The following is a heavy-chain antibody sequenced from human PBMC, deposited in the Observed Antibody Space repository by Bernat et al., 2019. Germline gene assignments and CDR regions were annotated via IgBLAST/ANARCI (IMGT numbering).Heavy chain of an antibody. Sequence: EVQLVESGGGLVQPGGSLRLSCAASGFTFSSYWMSWVRQAPGKGLEWVANIKQDGSEKYYVDSVKGRFNISRDNAKNSLYLQMNSLRAEDTAVYYCARDSLYCTNGVCYRDAFDIWGQGTMVTVSS. J-gene: IGHJ3*02. D-gene: IGHD2-8*01. V-gene: IGHV3-7*03. CDR1: GFTFSSYW. CDR2: IKQDGSEK. CDR3: ARDSLYCTNGVCYRDAFDI.